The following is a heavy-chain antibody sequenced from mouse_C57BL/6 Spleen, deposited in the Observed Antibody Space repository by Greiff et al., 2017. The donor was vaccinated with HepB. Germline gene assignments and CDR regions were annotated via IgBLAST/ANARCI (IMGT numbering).Heavy chain of an antibody. J-gene: IGHJ4*01. CDR1: GYTFTSYW. Sequence: QVQLQQPGAELVRPGSSVKLSCKASGYTFTSYWMHWVKQRPIQGLEWIGNIDPSDSETHYNQKFKDKATLTVDKSSSTAYMQLSSLTSEDSAVYYCARGGDDSSGLFYAMDYWGQGTSVTVSS. CDR2: IDPSDSET. D-gene: IGHD3-2*02. CDR3: ARGGDDSSGLFYAMDY. V-gene: IGHV1-52*01.